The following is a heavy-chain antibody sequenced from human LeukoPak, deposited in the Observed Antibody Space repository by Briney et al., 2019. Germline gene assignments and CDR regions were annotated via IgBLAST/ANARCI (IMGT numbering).Heavy chain of an antibody. D-gene: IGHD3-16*01. CDR3: ARVLGLASSYYFDY. V-gene: IGHV1-2*02. CDR2: INPNSGGT. CDR1: GYTFTDYY. Sequence: ASVKVSCKASGYTFTDYYMHWVRQAPGQGLEWMGWINPNSGGTNYAQKCQGRVTMTRDTSISTAYMELSRLRSDDTAIYYCARVLGLASSYYFDYWGQGSLVTVSS. J-gene: IGHJ4*02.